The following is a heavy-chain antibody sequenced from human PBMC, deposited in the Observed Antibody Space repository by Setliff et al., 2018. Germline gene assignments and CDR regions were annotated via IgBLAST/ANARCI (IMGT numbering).Heavy chain of an antibody. Sequence: SLRLSCVASGFTFDDYAMSWVRQAPGKGLEWVATIFGSGANTYYADSVKGRFTISRDNAKNSLYLQMNSLRAEDTAVYYYVPGIATAGKVSWGQGTLVTVSS. CDR2: IFGSGANT. CDR3: VPGIATAGKVS. CDR1: GFTFDDYA. J-gene: IGHJ5*02. D-gene: IGHD6-13*01. V-gene: IGHV3-20*04.